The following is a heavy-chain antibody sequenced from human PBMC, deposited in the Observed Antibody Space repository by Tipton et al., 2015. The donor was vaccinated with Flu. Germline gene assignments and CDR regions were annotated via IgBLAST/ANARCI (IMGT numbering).Heavy chain of an antibody. CDR2: IYHSGST. Sequence: TLSLTCAVSGGSICSSNWWSWVRQPPGKGLEWIGEIYHSGSTNYNPSLKSRVTISVDKSKDQFSLKLSSVTAADTAVYYCARDRRARTAAGGVDWGQGTLVTVSS. CDR1: GGSICSSNW. J-gene: IGHJ4*02. V-gene: IGHV4-4*02. D-gene: IGHD4-23*01. CDR3: ARDRRARTAAGGVD.